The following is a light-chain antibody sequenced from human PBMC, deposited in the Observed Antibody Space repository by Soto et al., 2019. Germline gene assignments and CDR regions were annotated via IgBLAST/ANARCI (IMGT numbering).Light chain of an antibody. CDR3: HVWDSSSDHYV. J-gene: IGLJ1*01. Sequence: SYELTQPPSVSVAPGQTARITCGGNNIGGKSVHWYQQKPGQAPALVVYDDSDRPSGIPDRFSGSNSGDTATLTIRRVEAGDEADYYCHVWDSSSDHYVFGTGTKLTVL. V-gene: IGLV3-21*02. CDR2: DDS. CDR1: NIGGKS.